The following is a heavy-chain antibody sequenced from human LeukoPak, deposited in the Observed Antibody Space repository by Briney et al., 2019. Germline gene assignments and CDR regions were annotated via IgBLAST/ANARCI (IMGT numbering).Heavy chain of an antibody. Sequence: SETLSLTCTVSGGSISSSSYYWGWIRQPPGKGLEWIGYIYYSGSTYYNPSLKSRVTISVDTSKNQFSLKLSSVTAADTAVYYCARALGSYYYDSSGSTFDYWGQGTLVTVSS. CDR1: GGSISSSSYY. J-gene: IGHJ4*02. D-gene: IGHD3-22*01. CDR3: ARALGSYYYDSSGSTFDY. CDR2: IYYSGST. V-gene: IGHV4-31*03.